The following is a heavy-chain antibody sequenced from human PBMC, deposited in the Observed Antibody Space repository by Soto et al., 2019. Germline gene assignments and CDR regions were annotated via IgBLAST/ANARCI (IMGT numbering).Heavy chain of an antibody. CDR1: GFTFSSFE. Sequence: GGSLRLSCAASGFTFSSFEMNWVRQAPGKGLEWVSKIGSSGSTIWYADSVKGRFTISRDNAKNSLYLQMNSLRGEDTAVYHCARATYSSLYYFDSWGQGTLVTVSS. CDR2: IGSSGSTI. D-gene: IGHD6-6*01. J-gene: IGHJ4*02. V-gene: IGHV3-48*03. CDR3: ARATYSSLYYFDS.